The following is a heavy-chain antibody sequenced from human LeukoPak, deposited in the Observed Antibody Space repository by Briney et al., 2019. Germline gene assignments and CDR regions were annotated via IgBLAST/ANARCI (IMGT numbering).Heavy chain of an antibody. CDR3: AKAGRGWYYFDY. CDR1: GFTFSSYA. J-gene: IGHJ4*02. D-gene: IGHD6-19*01. V-gene: IGHV3-23*01. Sequence: PGGSLRLSCAASGFTFSSYAMSWVRQAPGKGLEWVSAISGSGGSTYYADSVKGRFPISRDNSKNTLYLQMNSLRAEDTAVYYCAKAGRGWYYFDYWGQGTLVTVSS. CDR2: ISGSGGST.